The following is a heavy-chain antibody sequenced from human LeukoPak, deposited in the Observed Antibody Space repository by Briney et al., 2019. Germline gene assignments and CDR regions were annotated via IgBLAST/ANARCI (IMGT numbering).Heavy chain of an antibody. J-gene: IGHJ4*02. CDR2: ISGSGGST. D-gene: IGHD6-13*01. Sequence: GGSLRLSCAASGFTFSSYAMSWVRQAPGKGLEWVSAISGSGGSTYYADSVKGRFTISRENAKNSLYLQMNSLSAGDTAVYYCASSPAYSNNWDAIDNWGQGTLVTVSS. CDR1: GFTFSSYA. V-gene: IGHV3-23*01. CDR3: ASSPAYSNNWDAIDN.